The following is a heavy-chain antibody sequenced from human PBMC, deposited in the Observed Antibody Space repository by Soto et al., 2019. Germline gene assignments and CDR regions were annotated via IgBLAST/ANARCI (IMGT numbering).Heavy chain of an antibody. V-gene: IGHV1-24*01. J-gene: IGHJ4*02. CDR1: GYALSDLF. CDR2: FDPEDGET. CDR3: ASVFKVPSATFDS. Sequence: GASVKVSCKVSGYALSDLFMHWVRQAPGKGLEWMGGFDPEDGETKYAQHFRGRVIMTEDTSTDTAYLNLSGLRSDDSAIYYCASVFKVPSATFDSWGQGTLVTVSS.